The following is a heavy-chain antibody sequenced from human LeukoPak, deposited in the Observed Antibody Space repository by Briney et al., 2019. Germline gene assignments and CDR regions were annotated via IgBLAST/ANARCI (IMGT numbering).Heavy chain of an antibody. V-gene: IGHV1-24*01. Sequence: GASVKVSCKVSGYTLTELSMFWVRQAPGKGLEWMGSFDPEDGKTVYAQKFQGRVTMTEDTSTDTAYMELSSLRFEDTAVYYCATGYLVTAGLMDVWGQGTTVTVSS. CDR1: GYTLTELS. D-gene: IGHD6-13*01. J-gene: IGHJ6*02. CDR2: FDPEDGKT. CDR3: ATGYLVTAGLMDV.